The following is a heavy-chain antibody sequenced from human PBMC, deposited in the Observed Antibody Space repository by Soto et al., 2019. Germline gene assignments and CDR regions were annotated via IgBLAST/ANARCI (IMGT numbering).Heavy chain of an antibody. CDR1: GGTFSSYA. V-gene: IGHV1-69*04. CDR3: ASSYGSGYRAFDY. J-gene: IGHJ4*02. D-gene: IGHD3-10*01. Sequence: SVKVSCKASGGTFSSYAISWVRQAPGLGLEWMGRVNPIVSMSNYAQKFQGRVTMTADKSTSTAYMELSSLRSEDTAIYYCASSYGSGYRAFDYWGQGALVTVSS. CDR2: VNPIVSMS.